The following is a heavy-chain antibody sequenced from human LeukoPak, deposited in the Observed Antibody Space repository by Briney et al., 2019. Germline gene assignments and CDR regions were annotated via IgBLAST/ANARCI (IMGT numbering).Heavy chain of an antibody. CDR1: GGSISSSSYY. V-gene: IGHV4-39*07. CDR2: IYYSGST. J-gene: IGHJ4*02. CDR3: ASGAKGYEGLVRSSYSGYDSCYHY. Sequence: SETLSLTCTVSGGSISSSSYYWGWIRQPPGKGLEWIGSIYYSGSTYYNPSLKSRVTISVDTSKNQFSLKLSSVTAADTAVYYCASGAKGYEGLVRSSYSGYDSCYHYWGQGTLVTVSS. D-gene: IGHD5-12*01.